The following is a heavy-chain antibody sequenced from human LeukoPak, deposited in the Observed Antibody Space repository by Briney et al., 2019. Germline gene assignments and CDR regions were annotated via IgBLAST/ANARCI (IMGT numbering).Heavy chain of an antibody. Sequence: SVKVSCKASGGTFSSYAISWVRQAPGQGLEWMGRIIPILGIANYAQKFQGRVTITADKSTSTAYMELSSLRSEDTAVYYCARGHDYYFNGAFDIWGQGTMVTVSS. V-gene: IGHV1-69*04. D-gene: IGHD2-21*02. CDR3: ARGHDYYFNGAFDI. CDR2: IIPILGIA. CDR1: GGTFSSYA. J-gene: IGHJ3*02.